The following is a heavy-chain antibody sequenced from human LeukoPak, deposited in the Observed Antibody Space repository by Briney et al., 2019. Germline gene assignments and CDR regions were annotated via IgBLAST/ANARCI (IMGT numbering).Heavy chain of an antibody. V-gene: IGHV3-53*01. CDR2: IYSGGAT. CDR3: ATRNY. Sequence: GGSLRLSCAASGFTVGNNYMSWVRQAPGKGLEWVSLIYSGGATFYADSVKDRYTISRDNSKNTLYLQMNSLRADDTAVYYCATRNYWGQGTLVTVSS. CDR1: GFTVGNNY. J-gene: IGHJ4*02.